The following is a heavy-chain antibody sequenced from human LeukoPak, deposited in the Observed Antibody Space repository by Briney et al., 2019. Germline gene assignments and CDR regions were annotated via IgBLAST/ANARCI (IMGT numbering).Heavy chain of an antibody. CDR2: INHSGST. J-gene: IGHJ6*03. V-gene: IGHV4-34*01. Sequence: PSETLSLTYAVYGGSFSGYYWSWIRQPPGKGLEWIAEINHSGSTNYNPSLKSRVTISVDTSKNQFSLKLSSVTAADTAVYYCARGGYSYYYYMDVWGKGTTVTVSS. CDR3: ARGGYSYYYYMDV. CDR1: GGSFSGYY.